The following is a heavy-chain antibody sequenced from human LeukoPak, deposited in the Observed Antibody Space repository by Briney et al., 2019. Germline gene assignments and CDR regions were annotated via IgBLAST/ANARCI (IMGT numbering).Heavy chain of an antibody. D-gene: IGHD3-22*01. CDR2: IYYSGST. J-gene: IGHJ4*02. Sequence: SSETLSLTCTVSSDSIYSSNYYWGWIRQPPGKGLEWIGSIYYSGSTYYNPSLKSRVTISVDTSKNQFSLKVSSVTAADTAVYYCYSMIVVTIRLINDYWGQGTLVTVSS. V-gene: IGHV4-39*01. CDR3: YSMIVVTIRLINDY. CDR1: SDSIYSSNYY.